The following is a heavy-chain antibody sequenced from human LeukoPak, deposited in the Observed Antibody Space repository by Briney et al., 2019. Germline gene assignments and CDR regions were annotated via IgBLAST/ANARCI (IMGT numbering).Heavy chain of an antibody. J-gene: IGHJ3*02. CDR1: GGSISSSSYY. V-gene: IGHV4-39*01. CDR3: ARHGTHYYDSSGPI. D-gene: IGHD3-22*01. Sequence: SETLSLTCTVSGGSISSSSYYWGWIRQPPGKGLEWIGSIYYSGSTYYNPSLKSRVTISVDTSKNQFSLKLSSVTAADTAVYYGARHGTHYYDSSGPIWGQGTMVTVFS. CDR2: IYYSGST.